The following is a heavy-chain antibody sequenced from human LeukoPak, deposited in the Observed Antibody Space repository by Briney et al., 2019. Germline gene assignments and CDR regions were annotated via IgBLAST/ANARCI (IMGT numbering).Heavy chain of an antibody. CDR1: GDSINYYY. D-gene: IGHD2-15*01. Sequence: SETLSLTCTVSGDSINYYYWSWIRQSPGKGLEWIGYVYYIGSAKYNPSLKSRVTISVDMSKNQFSLKVSSVTAADTAIYYCARKGGHFDYWGQGTLVTVSS. CDR3: ARKGGHFDY. V-gene: IGHV4-59*01. CDR2: VYYIGSA. J-gene: IGHJ4*02.